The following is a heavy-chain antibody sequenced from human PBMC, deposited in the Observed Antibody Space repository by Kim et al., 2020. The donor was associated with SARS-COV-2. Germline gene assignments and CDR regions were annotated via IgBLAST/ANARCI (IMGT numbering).Heavy chain of an antibody. J-gene: IGHJ4*02. CDR3: ARGRPVVDYSSSSSPTPYYFDY. Sequence: SETLSLTCAVYGGSFSGYYWSWIRQPPGKGLEWIGEINHSGSTNYNPSLKSRVTISVDTSKNQFSLKLSSVTAADTAVYYCARGRPVVDYSSSSSPTPYYFDYWGQGTLVTVSS. D-gene: IGHD6-6*01. CDR2: INHSGST. CDR1: GGSFSGYY. V-gene: IGHV4-34*01.